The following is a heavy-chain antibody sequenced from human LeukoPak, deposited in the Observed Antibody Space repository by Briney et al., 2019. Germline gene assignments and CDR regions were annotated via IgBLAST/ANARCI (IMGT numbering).Heavy chain of an antibody. Sequence: SETLSLTCTVSGGSISSYYWSWIRQPPGKGLEWIGSIYYSGNTYYSPSLMSRVTISVDTSKNQFSLNLSSVTAADTAVYYCAGAPAAASSPFDYWGQGTLVTVSS. D-gene: IGHD6-13*01. CDR3: AGAPAAASSPFDY. CDR1: GGSISSYY. CDR2: IYYSGNT. V-gene: IGHV4-59*04. J-gene: IGHJ4*02.